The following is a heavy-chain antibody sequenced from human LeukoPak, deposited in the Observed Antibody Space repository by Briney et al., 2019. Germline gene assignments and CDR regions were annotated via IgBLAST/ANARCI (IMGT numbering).Heavy chain of an antibody. V-gene: IGHV1-3*01. CDR1: GYTFTSYA. D-gene: IGHD1-26*01. CDR3: AIVGATDWFDP. J-gene: IGHJ5*02. Sequence: ASVKVSCKASGYTFTSYAMHWVRQAPGQRLEWMGWINAGSGNTKYSQNFQGRVTISRDTSASTAYMELSGLTSEDTAVYYCAIVGATDWFDPWGQGTLVTVSS. CDR2: INAGSGNT.